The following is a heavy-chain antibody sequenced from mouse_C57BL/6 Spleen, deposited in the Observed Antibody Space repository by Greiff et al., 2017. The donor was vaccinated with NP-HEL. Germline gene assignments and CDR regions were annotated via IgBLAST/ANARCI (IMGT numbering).Heavy chain of an antibody. D-gene: IGHD3-3*01. J-gene: IGHJ4*01. CDR2: INYDGSST. CDR3: ARGGLDYAMDY. Sequence: EVMLVESEGGLVQPGSSMKLSCTASGFTFSDYYMAWVRQVPEKGLEWVANINYDGSSTYYLDSLKSRFIISRDNAKNILYLQMSSLKSEDTATYYCARGGLDYAMDYWGQGTSVTVSS. CDR1: GFTFSDYY. V-gene: IGHV5-16*01.